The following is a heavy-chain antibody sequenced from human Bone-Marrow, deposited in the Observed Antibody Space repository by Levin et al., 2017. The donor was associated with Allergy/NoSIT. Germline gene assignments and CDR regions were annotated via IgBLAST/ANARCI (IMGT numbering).Heavy chain of an antibody. CDR1: GYSFAYYW. CDR2: MYPSDSDT. V-gene: IGHV5-51*01. Sequence: PGESLKISCKGSGYSFAYYWIGWVRQLPGKGLEWMGIMYPSDSDTRYSSSFQGQVTMSADKSISTAYLQWRSLKASDTAMYYCATLLGDYSSSYDWYFDLWGRGTLVTVSS. D-gene: IGHD4-11*01. CDR3: ATLLGDYSSSYDWYFDL. J-gene: IGHJ2*01.